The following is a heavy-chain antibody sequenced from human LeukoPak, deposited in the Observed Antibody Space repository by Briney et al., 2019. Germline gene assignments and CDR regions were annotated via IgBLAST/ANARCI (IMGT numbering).Heavy chain of an antibody. CDR2: IYHSGST. J-gene: IGHJ3*01. CDR3: AMMGVEGG. D-gene: IGHD3-16*01. V-gene: IGHV4-38-2*02. CDR1: GYSISSGYY. Sequence: SPSETLSLTCTVSGYSISSGYYWGWIRQPPGKGLEWIGSIYHSGSTYYNPSLKSRVTISVDTSKNQFSLKLSSVTAADTAVYYCAMMGVEGGWGQGTLVTVSS.